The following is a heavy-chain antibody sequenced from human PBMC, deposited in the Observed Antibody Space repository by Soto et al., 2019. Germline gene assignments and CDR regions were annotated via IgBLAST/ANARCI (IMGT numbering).Heavy chain of an antibody. CDR2: IIPIFGTA. CDR3: AREVDSSGAFYYYYYGMDV. V-gene: IGHV1-69*01. D-gene: IGHD6-19*01. J-gene: IGHJ6*02. Sequence: QVQLVQSGAEVKKPGSSVKVSCKASGGTFSSYAISWVGQAPGQGLEWMGGIIPIFGTANYAQKFQGRVTITADESTSTAYMELSSLRSEDTAVYYCAREVDSSGAFYYYYYGMDVWGQGTTVTVSS. CDR1: GGTFSSYA.